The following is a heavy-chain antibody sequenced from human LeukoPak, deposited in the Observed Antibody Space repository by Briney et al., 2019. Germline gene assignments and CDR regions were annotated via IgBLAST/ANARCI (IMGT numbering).Heavy chain of an antibody. J-gene: IGHJ6*02. V-gene: IGHV4-4*07. CDR1: GGSISTYY. CDR2: MYTSGTT. CDR3: ARGQGSYYGVDV. Sequence: SETLSLTCTVSGGSISTYYWSWIRQPAGKGLEWIGRMYTSGTTKYNPSLKSRVTMSVDTSNNQFSLKVSSVTAADTAVYYCARGQGSYYGVDVWAKGPRSPSL.